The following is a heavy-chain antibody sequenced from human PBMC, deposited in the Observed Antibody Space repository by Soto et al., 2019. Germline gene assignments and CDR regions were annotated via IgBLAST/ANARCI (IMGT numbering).Heavy chain of an antibody. V-gene: IGHV4-34*01. CDR1: GGSFSGYY. Sequence: QVHLQQWGAGLLKPSETLSLTCAVYGGSFSGYYWSWIRQPPGKGLEWIGEINHSGSTNYNPSLKSRVSISVGTSNNQISMKLSSVTAADTAVYYCARVRGDGYNQHWYFDLWGRGTLVTVSS. J-gene: IGHJ2*01. D-gene: IGHD3-10*01. CDR2: INHSGST. CDR3: ARVRGDGYNQHWYFDL.